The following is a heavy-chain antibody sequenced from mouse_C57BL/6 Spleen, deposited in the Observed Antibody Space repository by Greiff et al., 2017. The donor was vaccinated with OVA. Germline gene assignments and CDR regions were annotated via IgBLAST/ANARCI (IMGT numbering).Heavy chain of an antibody. CDR2: INYDGSST. J-gene: IGHJ4*01. V-gene: IGHV5-16*01. CDR3: ARVYDYPYYYAMDY. CDR1: GFTFSDYY. Sequence: EVKVEESEGGLVQPGSSMKLSCTASGFTFSDYYMAWVRQVPEKGLEWVANINYDGSSTYYLDSLKSRFIISRDNAKNILYLQMSSLKSEDTATYYCARVYDYPYYYAMDYWGQGTSVTVSS. D-gene: IGHD2-4*01.